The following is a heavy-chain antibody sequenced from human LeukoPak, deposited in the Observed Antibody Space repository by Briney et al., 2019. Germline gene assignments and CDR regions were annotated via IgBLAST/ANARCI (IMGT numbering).Heavy chain of an antibody. CDR2: IYTGGST. CDR3: ARDEGGYSYGPNYFDY. CDR1: GGSISSYY. Sequence: SETLSLTCTVSGGSISSYYWSWIRQPAGKGLEWIGRIYTGGSTNYNPSPKSRVTMSVDTSKNQFSLKLSSVTAADTAVYYCARDEGGYSYGPNYFDYWGQGTLVTVSS. J-gene: IGHJ4*02. V-gene: IGHV4-4*07. D-gene: IGHD5-18*01.